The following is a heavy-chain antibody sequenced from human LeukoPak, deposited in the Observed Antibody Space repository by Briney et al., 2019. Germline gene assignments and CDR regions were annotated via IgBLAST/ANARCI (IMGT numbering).Heavy chain of an antibody. J-gene: IGHJ3*02. CDR2: ISSSTSTI. CDR3: ARVRKTGYYNDAFDI. V-gene: IGHV3-11*04. Sequence: NSGGSLRLSCAASGFTFSDYYMSWIRQAPGKGLEWVSYISSSTSTIYYADSVKGRFTISRDNAKNSLYLQMNSLRAEDTAVYYCARVRKTGYYNDAFDIWGQGTMVTVSS. D-gene: IGHD3-9*01. CDR1: GFTFSDYY.